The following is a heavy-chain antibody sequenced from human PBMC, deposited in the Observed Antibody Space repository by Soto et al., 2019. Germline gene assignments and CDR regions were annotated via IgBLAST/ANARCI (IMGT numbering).Heavy chain of an antibody. J-gene: IGHJ4*02. D-gene: IGHD3-3*01. CDR2: INHSGST. Sequence: SETLSLTCAVYGGSFSGYYWSWIRQPPWKGLEWIGEINHSGSTNYNPSLKSRVTISVDTSKNQFSLKLSSVTAADTAVYYCARGYEEPLLEWDANDYWGQGTLVTVSS. CDR1: GGSFSGYY. V-gene: IGHV4-34*01. CDR3: ARGYEEPLLEWDANDY.